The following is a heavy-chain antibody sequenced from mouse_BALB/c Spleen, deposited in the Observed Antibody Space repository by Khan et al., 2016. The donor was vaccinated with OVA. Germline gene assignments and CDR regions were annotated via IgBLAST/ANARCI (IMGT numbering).Heavy chain of an antibody. J-gene: IGHJ4*01. D-gene: IGHD4-1*01. Sequence: EVQLQESGPDLVKPSQSLSLTCTVTGYSITSDYAWNWIRQFPGNKLEWMGYISYSGSTTYNPSLKSRISITRDTSKDQFFLQLKSVTSEDTATYYSASELGRYYALDYWGQGTSVTVSS. CDR3: ASELGRYYALDY. CDR2: ISYSGST. CDR1: GYSITSDYA. V-gene: IGHV3-2*02.